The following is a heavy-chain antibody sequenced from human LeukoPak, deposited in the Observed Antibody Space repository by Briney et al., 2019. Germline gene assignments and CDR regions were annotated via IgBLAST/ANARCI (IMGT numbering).Heavy chain of an antibody. CDR1: GFTFSNAW. J-gene: IGHJ6*03. CDR3: TTSGLFAYYYYYMDV. V-gene: IGHV3-15*01. Sequence: PGGSLRLSCAASGFTFSNAWMSWVRQAPGKGREWVGRIKSKTDGGTTDYAAPVKGRFTISRDDSKNTLYLQMNSLKTEDTAVYYCTTSGLFAYYYYYMDVWGKGTTVTVSS. CDR2: IKSKTDGGTT. D-gene: IGHD3-10*02.